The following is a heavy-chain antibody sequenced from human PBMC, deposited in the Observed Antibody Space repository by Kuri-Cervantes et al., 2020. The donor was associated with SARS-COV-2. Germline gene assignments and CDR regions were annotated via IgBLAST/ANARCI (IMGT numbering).Heavy chain of an antibody. CDR3: ARSTNPSSSGNWFDP. CDR2: IDWDDDK. CDR1: GFSLSTSGMC. Sequence: SGPTLVKPTQNLTLTCTFPGFSLSTSGMCVSWIRQPPGKALEWLARIDWDDDKYYSTSLKTRLTISKDTSKNQVVLTMTNMDPVDTATYYCARSTNPSSSGNWFDPWGQGTLVTVSS. V-gene: IGHV2-70*11. J-gene: IGHJ5*02. D-gene: IGHD6-6*01.